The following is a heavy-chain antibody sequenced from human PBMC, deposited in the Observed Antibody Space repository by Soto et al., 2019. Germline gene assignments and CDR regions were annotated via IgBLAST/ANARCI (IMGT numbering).Heavy chain of an antibody. CDR2: ISAYNGNT. CDR1: GYTCTSYG. V-gene: IGHV1-18*01. D-gene: IGHD2-15*01. Sequence: QVPLVQSGAEVKKPGASVKVSCKASGYTCTSYGISWVRQAPGQGLEWMGWISAYNGNTNYAQKLQGRVTMTTDTSTSTAYMELRSLRSDDTAVYYCARETLVVAARVYAFDIWGQGTMVTVSS. CDR3: ARETLVVAARVYAFDI. J-gene: IGHJ3*02.